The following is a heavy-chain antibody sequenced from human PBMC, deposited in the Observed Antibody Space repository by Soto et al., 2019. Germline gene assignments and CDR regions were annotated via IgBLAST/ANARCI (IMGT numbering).Heavy chain of an antibody. CDR2: INHSGST. Sequence: SETLSLTCAVYGGSFSGYYWSWIRQPPGKGLEWIGEINHSGSTNYNPSLKSRVTISVDTSKNQFSLKLSSVTAADTAVYYCARANPRRGYCSSTSCPYYMDVWGKGTTVTVSS. J-gene: IGHJ6*03. V-gene: IGHV4-34*01. CDR1: GGSFSGYY. CDR3: ARANPRRGYCSSTSCPYYMDV. D-gene: IGHD2-2*01.